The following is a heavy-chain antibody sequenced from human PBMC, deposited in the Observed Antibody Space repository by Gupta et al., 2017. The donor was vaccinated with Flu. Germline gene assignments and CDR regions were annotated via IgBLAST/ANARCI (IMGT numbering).Heavy chain of an antibody. D-gene: IGHD2-2*01. CDR2: IKSKTDGGTT. CDR1: GFTFSNAW. J-gene: IGHJ6*02. CDR3: TTDTRCSSTSCYSNYYYYGMDV. Sequence: EVQLVESGGGLVKPGGSLRLSCAASGFTFSNAWMSWVRQAPGKGLEWVGRIKSKTDGGTTDYAAPVKGRFTISRDDSKNTLYLQMNSLKTEDTAVYYCTTDTRCSSTSCYSNYYYYGMDVWGQGTTVTVSS. V-gene: IGHV3-15*01.